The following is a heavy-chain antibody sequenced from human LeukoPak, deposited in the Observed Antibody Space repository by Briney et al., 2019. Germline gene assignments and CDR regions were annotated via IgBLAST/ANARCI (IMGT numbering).Heavy chain of an antibody. Sequence: GGSLRLSCAASGFTFSSYAMSWVRQAPGKGLEWVSAISGSGGSTYYADSVKGRFTISRDNAKNSLYLQMNSLRAEDTALYYCAKDKGHYYDSSGYPDYWGQGTLVTVSS. J-gene: IGHJ4*02. V-gene: IGHV3-23*01. CDR1: GFTFSSYA. D-gene: IGHD3-22*01. CDR2: ISGSGGST. CDR3: AKDKGHYYDSSGYPDY.